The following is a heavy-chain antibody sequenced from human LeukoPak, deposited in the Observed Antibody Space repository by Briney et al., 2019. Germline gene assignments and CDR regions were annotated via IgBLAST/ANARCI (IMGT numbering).Heavy chain of an antibody. Sequence: AASVKVSCKTSGYTFTSYYMHWVRQAPGQGLEWMGGIIPIFGTANYAQKFQGRVTITADKSTSTAYMELSSLRSEDTAVYYCARVRRWLQLGSLDYWGQGTLVTVSS. D-gene: IGHD5-24*01. CDR2: IIPIFGTA. V-gene: IGHV1-69*06. CDR3: ARVRRWLQLGSLDY. CDR1: GYTFTSYY. J-gene: IGHJ4*02.